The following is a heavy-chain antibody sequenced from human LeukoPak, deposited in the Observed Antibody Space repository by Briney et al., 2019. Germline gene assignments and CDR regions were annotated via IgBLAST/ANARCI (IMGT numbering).Heavy chain of an antibody. CDR1: GYTFTSYY. V-gene: IGHV1-46*01. CDR2: INPSGGST. CDR3: ARGLLWFGELSPPGY. Sequence: ASVKVSCKASGYTFTSYYMHWVRQAPGQGLEWMGIINPSGGSTSYAQKFQGRVTMTRDTSTSTVYMELSSQRSEDTALYYCARGLLWFGELSPPGYWGQGTLVTVSS. J-gene: IGHJ4*02. D-gene: IGHD3-10*01.